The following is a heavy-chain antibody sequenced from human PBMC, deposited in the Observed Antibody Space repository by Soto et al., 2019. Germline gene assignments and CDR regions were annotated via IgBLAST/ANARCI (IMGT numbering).Heavy chain of an antibody. D-gene: IGHD1-1*01. CDR2: INPSAGST. CDR1: GYPLTSYY. Sequence: SVKVACTASGYPLTSYYLHWVRQAPGQGLEWMGIINPSAGSTVYPQKFQGRVTVTRDTSTSTVYMELSSLRSEDTAVHYCAITTLVASGDYFGYWGQGTLVTVSS. J-gene: IGHJ4*02. V-gene: IGHV1-46*01. CDR3: AITTLVASGDYFGY.